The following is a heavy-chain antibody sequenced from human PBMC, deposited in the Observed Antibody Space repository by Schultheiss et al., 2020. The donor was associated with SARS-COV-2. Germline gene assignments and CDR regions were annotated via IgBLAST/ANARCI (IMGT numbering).Heavy chain of an antibody. CDR1: GFTFSSYG. CDR2: IRYDGSNK. J-gene: IGHJ4*02. V-gene: IGHV3-30*02. CDR3: ARDPRGAYDSSGYCDY. Sequence: GGSLRLSCAASGFTFSSYGMHWVRQAPGKGLEWVAFIRYDGSNKYYADSVKGRFTVSRDNAKNSLYLQMSSLRAEDTAVYYCARDPRGAYDSSGYCDYWGQGTLVTVSS. D-gene: IGHD3-22*01.